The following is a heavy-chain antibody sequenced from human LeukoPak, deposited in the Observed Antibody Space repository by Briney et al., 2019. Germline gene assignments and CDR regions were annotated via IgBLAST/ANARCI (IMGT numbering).Heavy chain of an antibody. D-gene: IGHD3-10*01. Sequence: PGGSLRLSCAASGFTVSSNYMSWVRQAPGKGLEWVSYISSSGSTLYYADSVKGRFTISRDNAKNSLYLQMNSLRVEDTAVYYCADPGYGSGSLSSWGRGTMVTVSS. J-gene: IGHJ3*01. CDR3: ADPGYGSGSLSS. V-gene: IGHV3-11*04. CDR2: ISSSGSTL. CDR1: GFTVSSNY.